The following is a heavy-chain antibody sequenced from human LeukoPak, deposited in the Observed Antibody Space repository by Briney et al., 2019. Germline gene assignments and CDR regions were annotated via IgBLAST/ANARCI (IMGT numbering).Heavy chain of an antibody. J-gene: IGHJ4*02. CDR3: AVGERWLQFY. CDR2: IYYSGST. V-gene: IGHV4-39*07. Sequence: SETLSLTCTVSGGSISSSSYYWGWIRQPPGKGLEWIGSIYYSGSTYYNPSLKSRVTISVDTSKNQFSLKLSSVTAADAAVYYCAVGERWLQFYWGQGTLVTVSS. D-gene: IGHD5-24*01. CDR1: GGSISSSSYY.